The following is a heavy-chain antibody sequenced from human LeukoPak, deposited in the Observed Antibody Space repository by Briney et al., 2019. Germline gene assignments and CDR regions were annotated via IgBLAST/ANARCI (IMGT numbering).Heavy chain of an antibody. Sequence: SETLSLTCAVSGGSISIGCYYCTWIRQHPGKGLEWFGYMYYRGSTYYNLSLKSRLTISVQTSDNQFTLKLDPLAAADAVVYCGAISRKGSYVDYWGQGTLVTVSS. CDR1: GGSISIGCYY. V-gene: IGHV4-31*02. CDR3: AISRKGSYVDY. J-gene: IGHJ4*02. CDR2: MYYRGST.